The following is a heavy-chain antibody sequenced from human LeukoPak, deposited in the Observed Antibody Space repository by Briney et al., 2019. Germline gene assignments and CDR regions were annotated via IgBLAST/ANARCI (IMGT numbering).Heavy chain of an antibody. CDR3: ARIVLLWFGEFQAWFDP. J-gene: IGHJ5*02. CDR1: GGSISSSSYY. Sequence: SETLSLTCTVSGGSISSSSYYWGWIRQPPGKGLEWIGSIYYSGSTYYNPSLKSRVTISVDTSKNQFSLKLSSVTAADTAVYYCARIVLLWFGEFQAWFDPWGQGTLVTVSS. V-gene: IGHV4-39*07. D-gene: IGHD3-10*01. CDR2: IYYSGST.